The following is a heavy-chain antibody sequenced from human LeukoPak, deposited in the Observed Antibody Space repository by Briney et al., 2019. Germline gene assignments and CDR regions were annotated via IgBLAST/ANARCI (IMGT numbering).Heavy chain of an antibody. Sequence: PGRSLRLSCAASGFTFSSYGMHWVRQAPGKGLEWVSAISGSGGSTYYADSVKGRFTISRDNSKNTLYLQMNSLRAEDTAVYYCAKAIVATIRAFDYWGQGTLVTVSS. CDR3: AKAIVATIRAFDY. J-gene: IGHJ4*02. V-gene: IGHV3-23*01. CDR2: ISGSGGST. D-gene: IGHD5-12*01. CDR1: GFTFSSYG.